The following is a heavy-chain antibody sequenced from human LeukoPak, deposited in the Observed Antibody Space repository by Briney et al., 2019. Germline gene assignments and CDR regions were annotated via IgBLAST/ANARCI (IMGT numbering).Heavy chain of an antibody. Sequence: GGSLRLSCAASGFTFSSYWMHWVRQAPGKGLVWVSRINSDGSSTSYADSVKGRFTVSRDNAKNTLYLQMNSLRAEDTAVYYCARNLYSVVRDFDDWGQGTLVTVSS. D-gene: IGHD3-10*01. CDR1: GFTFSSYW. V-gene: IGHV3-74*01. J-gene: IGHJ4*02. CDR2: INSDGSST. CDR3: ARNLYSVVRDFDD.